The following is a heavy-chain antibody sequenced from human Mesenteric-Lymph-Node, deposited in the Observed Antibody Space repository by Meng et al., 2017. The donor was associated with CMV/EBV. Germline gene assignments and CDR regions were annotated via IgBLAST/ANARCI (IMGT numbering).Heavy chain of an antibody. Sequence: SETLSLTCTVSGGAISSYYWSWIRQPPGKGLEWIGCIRYSGNTNYSPSLKSRITMSVDTSKNQFSLNLTSVTAADTAVYYCARNRGCDYWGQGTLVTISS. CDR2: IRYSGNT. D-gene: IGHD2/OR15-2a*01. J-gene: IGHJ4*02. CDR1: GGAISSYY. CDR3: ARNRGCDY. V-gene: IGHV4-59*01.